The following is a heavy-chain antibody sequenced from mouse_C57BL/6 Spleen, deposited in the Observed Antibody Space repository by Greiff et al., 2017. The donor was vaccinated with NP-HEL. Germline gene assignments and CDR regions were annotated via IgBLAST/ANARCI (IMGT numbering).Heavy chain of an antibody. CDR1: GYTFTSYW. Sequence: EVQLQQSGTVLARPGASVKMSCKTSGYTFTSYWMHWVKQRPGQGLEWIGAIYPGNSDTSYNQKFKGKAKLTAVTSASTAYMELSSLTNEDSAVYYCTKEDYGTLAYWGQGTLVTVSA. D-gene: IGHD2-4*01. J-gene: IGHJ3*01. CDR2: IYPGNSDT. CDR3: TKEDYGTLAY. V-gene: IGHV1-5*01.